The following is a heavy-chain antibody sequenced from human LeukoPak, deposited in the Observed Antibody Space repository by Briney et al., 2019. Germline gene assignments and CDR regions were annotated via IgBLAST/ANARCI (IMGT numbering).Heavy chain of an antibody. CDR2: INPNSGGT. CDR1: GYTFTGYY. D-gene: IGHD2-2*01. J-gene: IGHJ4*02. Sequence: ASVKVSCKASGYTFTGYYMHWVRQAPGQGLEWMGRINPNSGGTNYAQKFQGRVTMTRDTSISTAYMELSRLRSDDTAVYYFARDXXXXXXXSSTSCFDYWGQGTLVTVSS. CDR3: ARDXXXXXXXSSTSCFDY. V-gene: IGHV1-2*06.